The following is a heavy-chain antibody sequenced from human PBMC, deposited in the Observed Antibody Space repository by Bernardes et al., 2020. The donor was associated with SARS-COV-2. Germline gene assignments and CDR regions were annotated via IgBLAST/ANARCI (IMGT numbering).Heavy chain of an antibody. CDR1: GFTFNNYW. CDR2: IDGGGSST. Sequence: GGSLRLSCEASGFTFNNYWMHWVRQAPGKGLVWVSRIDGGGSSTTYTDSVKGRFTISRDNAKNTLYLRMNSLRAEDTAVYYCARVDNWNYYYGMDVWGQGTTVTVSS. J-gene: IGHJ6*02. V-gene: IGHV3-74*03. D-gene: IGHD1-1*01. CDR3: ARVDNWNYYYGMDV.